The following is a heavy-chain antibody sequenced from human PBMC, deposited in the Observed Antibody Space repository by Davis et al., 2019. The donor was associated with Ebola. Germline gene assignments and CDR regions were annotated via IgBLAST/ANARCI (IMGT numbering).Heavy chain of an antibody. Sequence: GGSLRLSCAATGFTVRTYFMNWVRQAPGKGLEWVSVIQSGGGTYYADSVKGRFTISRDNSKNTLYLQMNSLRDEDTAIYYCARGYSTFDYWGQGTLVTVSS. CDR3: ARGYSTFDY. CDR1: GFTVRTYF. J-gene: IGHJ4*02. D-gene: IGHD4-11*01. V-gene: IGHV3-66*01. CDR2: IQSGGGT.